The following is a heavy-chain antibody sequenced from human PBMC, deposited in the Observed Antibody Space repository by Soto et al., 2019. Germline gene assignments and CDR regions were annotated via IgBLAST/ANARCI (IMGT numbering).Heavy chain of an antibody. CDR2: IYYSGST. Sequence: PSETLSLTCTASGGSISSYYCSWIRQPPGKGLEWIGYIYYSGSTKYNPSLKSRVTISVATSKNQFSLRLSSVTAADSAVYYCARSGDYTNYYYYYMDVWGKGTTVTVSS. D-gene: IGHD4-17*01. CDR1: GGSISSYY. V-gene: IGHV4-59*08. CDR3: ARSGDYTNYYYYYMDV. J-gene: IGHJ6*03.